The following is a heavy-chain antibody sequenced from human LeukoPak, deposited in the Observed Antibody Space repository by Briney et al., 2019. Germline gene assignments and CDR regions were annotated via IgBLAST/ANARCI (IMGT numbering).Heavy chain of an antibody. V-gene: IGHV3-74*01. Sequence: PGGSLRLSCAASGFTFSSYAMHWVRQAPGKGLVWVSRINSDGSSTSYADSVKGRFTISRDNAKNTLYLQMNSLRAEDTAVYYCARDRKQWLVPPFDYWGQGTLVTVSS. D-gene: IGHD6-19*01. CDR2: INSDGSST. CDR1: GFTFSSYA. CDR3: ARDRKQWLVPPFDY. J-gene: IGHJ4*02.